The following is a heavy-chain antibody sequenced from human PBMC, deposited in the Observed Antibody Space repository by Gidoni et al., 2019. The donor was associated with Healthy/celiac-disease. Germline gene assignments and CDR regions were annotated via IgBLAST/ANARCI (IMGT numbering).Heavy chain of an antibody. V-gene: IGHV4-39*01. Sequence: QLQLQESGPGLVKPSETLSLTCTVSGGSISSSSYYWGWIRQPPGKGLEWIGSIYYSGSTYYNPSLKSRVTISVDTSKNQFSLKLSSVTAAGTAVYYCATSYSSGWFFDYWGQGTLVTVSS. CDR2: IYYSGST. J-gene: IGHJ4*02. D-gene: IGHD6-19*01. CDR1: GGSISSSSYY. CDR3: ATSYSSGWFFDY.